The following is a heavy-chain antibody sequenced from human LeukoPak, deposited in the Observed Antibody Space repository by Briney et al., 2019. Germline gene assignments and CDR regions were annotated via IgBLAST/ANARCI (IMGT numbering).Heavy chain of an antibody. CDR2: ISGSGGST. J-gene: IGHJ1*01. D-gene: IGHD3-10*01. Sequence: GGSLRLSCAASGFTFSSYGMHWVRQAPGKGLEWVSAISGSGGSTYYADSVKGRFTISRDNSKNTLYLQMNSLRAEDTTVYYCAKALRALLWFGELYSDEYFQHWGQGTLVTVSS. CDR3: AKALRALLWFGELYSDEYFQH. CDR1: GFTFSSYG. V-gene: IGHV3-23*01.